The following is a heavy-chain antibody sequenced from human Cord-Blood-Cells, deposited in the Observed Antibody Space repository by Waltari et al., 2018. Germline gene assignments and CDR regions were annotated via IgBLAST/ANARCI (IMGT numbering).Heavy chain of an antibody. Sequence: QVQLQESGPGLVKPSETLSLTCAVSGYSISSGYYWGWIRPPPGKGLEWIGSIYHSGSTYYNPSLKSRVTISVDTSKNQFSLKLSSVTAADTAVYYCARAPIVVVPAAFDYWGQGTLVTVSS. D-gene: IGHD2-2*01. J-gene: IGHJ4*02. CDR3: ARAPIVVVPAAFDY. CDR2: IYHSGST. CDR1: GYSISSGYY. V-gene: IGHV4-38-2*01.